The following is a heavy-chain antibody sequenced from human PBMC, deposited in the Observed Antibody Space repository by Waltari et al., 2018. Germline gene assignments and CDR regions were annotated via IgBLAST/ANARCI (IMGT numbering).Heavy chain of an antibody. Sequence: EVQLVQSGAEVKKPGATVKISCKVSGYTFTDYYMHWVQQAPGKGLEWMGRVDPEDGETIYAEKFQGRVTITADTSTDKAYMELSSLRAEDTAVYYCATERSLSGSYSQAKYFQHWGQGTLVTVSS. J-gene: IGHJ1*01. D-gene: IGHD1-26*01. CDR3: ATERSLSGSYSQAKYFQH. CDR1: GYTFTDYY. V-gene: IGHV1-69-2*01. CDR2: VDPEDGET.